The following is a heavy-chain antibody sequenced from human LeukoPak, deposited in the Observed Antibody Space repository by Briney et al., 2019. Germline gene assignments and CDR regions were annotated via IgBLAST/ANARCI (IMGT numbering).Heavy chain of an antibody. V-gene: IGHV4-39*01. D-gene: IGHD3-3*01. CDR2: MPYDENVADNEIP. CDR3: ARLTLTGVGGRGWFDA. Sequence: SETLSLTCIVSGDSISNSGWSWGWIRQPPGKGLEWIGTMPYDENVADNEIPSYNPSLKSRVSISADTSKNQLSLKVNSVTAADTASYDCARLTLTGVGGRGWFDAWGQGTLVIVSS. CDR1: GDSISNSGWS. J-gene: IGHJ5*02.